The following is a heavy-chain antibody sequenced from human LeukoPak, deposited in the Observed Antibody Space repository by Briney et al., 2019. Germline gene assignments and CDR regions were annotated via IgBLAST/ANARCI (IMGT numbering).Heavy chain of an antibody. CDR1: GFTFSKYW. V-gene: IGHV3-15*01. Sequence: GGSLRLSCAASGFTFSKYWMQWVRQAPGKGLEWVGRIKSKSDGGTTDYAAPVKGRFTISRDDSKNTLYLQMNSLKTEDTAVYYCTTGSFGWGLSCSSRWGAFDIWGQGTMVNVSS. CDR2: IKSKSDGGTT. D-gene: IGHD2-21*01. CDR3: TTGSFGWGLSCSSRWGAFDI. J-gene: IGHJ3*02.